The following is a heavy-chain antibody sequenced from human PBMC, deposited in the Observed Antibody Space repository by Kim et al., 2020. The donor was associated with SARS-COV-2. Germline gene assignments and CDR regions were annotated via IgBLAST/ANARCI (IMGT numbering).Heavy chain of an antibody. CDR2: INHSGST. D-gene: IGHD3-10*01. V-gene: IGHV4-34*01. CDR3: ARGRTALLWFGELERNNWFDP. J-gene: IGHJ5*02. CDR1: GGSFSGYY. Sequence: SETLSLTCAVYGGSFSGYYWSWIRQPPGKGLEWIGEINHSGSTNYNPSLKSRVTISVDTSKNQFSLKLSSVTAADTAVYYCARGRTALLWFGELERNNWFDPWGQGTLVTVSS.